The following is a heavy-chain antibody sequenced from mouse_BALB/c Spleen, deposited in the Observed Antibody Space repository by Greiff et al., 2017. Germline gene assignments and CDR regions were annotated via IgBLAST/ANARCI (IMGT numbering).Heavy chain of an antibody. CDR1: GFTFSSYT. J-gene: IGHJ2*01. Sequence: EVQRVESGGGLVKPGGSLKLSCAASGFTFSSYTMSWVRQTPEKRLEWVATISSGGSYTYYPDSVKGRFTISRDNAKNTLYLQMSSLKSEDTAMYYCTRDWDVGYFDYWGQGTTLTVSS. D-gene: IGHD4-1*01. CDR2: ISSGGSYT. CDR3: TRDWDVGYFDY. V-gene: IGHV5-6-4*01.